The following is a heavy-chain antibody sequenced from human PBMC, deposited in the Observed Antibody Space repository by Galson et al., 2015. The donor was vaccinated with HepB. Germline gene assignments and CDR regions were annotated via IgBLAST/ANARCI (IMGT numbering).Heavy chain of an antibody. CDR1: GFSFSGYW. V-gene: IGHV3-74*01. CDR2: MNSDETIT. J-gene: IGHJ4*02. D-gene: IGHD3-3*02. CDR3: ARGLYSTFRYFDY. Sequence: SLRLSCAGSGFSFSGYWMHWVRQAPGKGLVWVSRMNSDETITNHADSVNGRFTISRDNAKNTLYLEMNSLRAEDTAVYYCARGLYSTFRYFDYWGQGTLVTVSS.